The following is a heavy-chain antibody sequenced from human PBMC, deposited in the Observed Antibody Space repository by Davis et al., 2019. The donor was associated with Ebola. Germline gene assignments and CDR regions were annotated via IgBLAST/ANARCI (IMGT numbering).Heavy chain of an antibody. D-gene: IGHD6-19*01. J-gene: IGHJ6*02. V-gene: IGHV3-23*01. Sequence: PGGSLRLSCAASGFTFSRYWMTWVRQAPGKGLEWVSALSGSGGLSYYADSVKGRFTVSRDNSKNMLYLQMNSLRAEDTAVYYCAKSLYNSGPTHYYYYYGMDVWGQGTTVTVSS. CDR2: LSGSGGLS. CDR1: GFTFSRYW. CDR3: AKSLYNSGPTHYYYYYGMDV.